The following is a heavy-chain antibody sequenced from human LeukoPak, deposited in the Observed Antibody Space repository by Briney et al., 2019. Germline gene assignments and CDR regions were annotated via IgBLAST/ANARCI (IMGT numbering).Heavy chain of an antibody. Sequence: GGSLRLSCAASGFRFSIYWMSWVRQTPGKGLDWVANIKQDGGEIYYADSMKGRFTISRNNAKNSLYLQMNSLRVEDTAVYYRARDRESSSRSGSYFDYWGQGTLVTVPS. CDR1: GFRFSIYW. V-gene: IGHV3-7*01. CDR3: ARDRESSSRSGSYFDY. CDR2: IKQDGGEI. D-gene: IGHD1-26*01. J-gene: IGHJ4*02.